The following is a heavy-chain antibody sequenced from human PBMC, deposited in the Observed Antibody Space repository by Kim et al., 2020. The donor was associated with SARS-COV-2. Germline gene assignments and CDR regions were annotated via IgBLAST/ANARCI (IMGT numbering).Heavy chain of an antibody. CDR2: INPNSGGT. D-gene: IGHD6-13*01. J-gene: IGHJ4*02. CDR1: GYTFTGYY. CDR3: ARARGPRSSSWYWPQCFDY. Sequence: ASVKVSCKASGYTFTGYYMHWVRQAPGQGLEWMGWINPNSGGTNYAQKFQGWVTMTRDTSISSAYMELSRLRSDDTAVYYCARARGPRSSSWYWPQCFDYWGQGTLVTVSS. V-gene: IGHV1-2*04.